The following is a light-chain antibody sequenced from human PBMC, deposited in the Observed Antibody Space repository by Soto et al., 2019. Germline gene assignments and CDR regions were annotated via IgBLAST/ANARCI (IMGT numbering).Light chain of an antibody. CDR1: SSDVGGYNY. J-gene: IGLJ1*01. CDR2: EVS. V-gene: IGLV2-14*01. CDR3: SSYRTGGPFV. Sequence: QSALTQPASVSGSPDQSIAISCTGTSSDVGGYNYVSWYQQLPGKAPKLLISEVSNRPSGVSHRFSGSKSGNTASLTISGLQAEDEADYYCSSYRTGGPFVFGTGTKVTVL.